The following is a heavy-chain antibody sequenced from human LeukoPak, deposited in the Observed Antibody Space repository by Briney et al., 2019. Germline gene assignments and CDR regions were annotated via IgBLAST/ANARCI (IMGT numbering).Heavy chain of an antibody. D-gene: IGHD3-22*01. J-gene: IGHJ4*02. V-gene: IGHV1-69*04. Sequence: ASVKVSCKASGGTFSSYAISWVRQAPGQGLEWMGRIIPILGIANYAQKFQGRVTITADKSTSTAYMELSSLRSEDTAVYYCARVAYYYDSSGYYTDKGIDHWGQGTLVTVSS. CDR3: ARVAYYYDSSGYYTDKGIDH. CDR2: IIPILGIA. CDR1: GGTFSSYA.